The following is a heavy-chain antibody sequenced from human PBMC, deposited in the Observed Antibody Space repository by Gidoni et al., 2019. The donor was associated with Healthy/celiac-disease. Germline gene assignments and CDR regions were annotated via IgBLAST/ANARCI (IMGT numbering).Heavy chain of an antibody. Sequence: QVQLVQSGAEVTKPGSSVKVSCQASGVTFSSYAISWLRQAPGQGLEWMGGIIPIFGTANYAQKFQGRVTITADESTSTAYMELSSLRSEDTAVYYCARASSYDSSGYYSRWGQGTLVTVSS. CDR2: IIPIFGTA. CDR3: ARASSYDSSGYYSR. CDR1: GVTFSSYA. J-gene: IGHJ4*02. D-gene: IGHD3-22*01. V-gene: IGHV1-69*01.